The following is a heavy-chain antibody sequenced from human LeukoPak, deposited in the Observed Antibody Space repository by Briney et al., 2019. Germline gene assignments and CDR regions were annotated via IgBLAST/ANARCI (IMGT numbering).Heavy chain of an antibody. D-gene: IGHD2-15*01. J-gene: IGHJ4*02. CDR2: ISSSSSYI. CDR1: GFTFSSYS. CDR3: ARDLKTRVVVAATRGYVGY. Sequence: GGSLRLSCAASGFTFSSYSMNWVRQAPGKGLEWVSSISSSSSYIYYADSVKGRFTISRDNAKNSLYLQMNSLRAEDTAVYYCARDLKTRVVVAATRGYVGYWGQGTLVTVSS. V-gene: IGHV3-21*01.